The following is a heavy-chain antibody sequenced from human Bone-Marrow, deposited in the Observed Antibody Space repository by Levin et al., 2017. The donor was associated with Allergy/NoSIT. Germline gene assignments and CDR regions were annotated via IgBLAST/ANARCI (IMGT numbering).Heavy chain of an antibody. Sequence: ASVKVSCEAFGYAFTSHYLQWMRQAPGQGLEWMGWIHPNSGATKYSQKFQGWVNMTRDTSTSTAYMELSRLRSEDTAIYYCARVWAVDYSVAGRFFLYGMDVWGQGTTVTVSS. CDR3: ARVWAVDYSVAGRFFLYGMDV. J-gene: IGHJ6*02. CDR1: GYAFTSHY. V-gene: IGHV1-2*04. CDR2: IHPNSGAT. D-gene: IGHD3-10*01.